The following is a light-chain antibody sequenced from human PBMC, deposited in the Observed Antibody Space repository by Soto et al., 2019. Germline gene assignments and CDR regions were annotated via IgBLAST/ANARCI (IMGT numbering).Light chain of an antibody. J-gene: IGKJ3*01. Sequence: IVLRESTGKLSLCPAGRATLSSVPSQRVISSYLAWYQQTPGQAPRLLIYGASSRATGIPDRFSGSGSGTDFSLTISRLEPEDFAVSYCQQYGCSFTFGTGTKVDIK. CDR1: QRVISSY. CDR3: QQYGCSFT. V-gene: IGKV3-20*01. CDR2: GAS.